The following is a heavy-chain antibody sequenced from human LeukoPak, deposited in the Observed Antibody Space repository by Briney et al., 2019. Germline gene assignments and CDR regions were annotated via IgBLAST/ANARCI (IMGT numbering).Heavy chain of an antibody. CDR3: ATLPLLGSGSYSPGDY. CDR1: GFTFSNAW. Sequence: GGSLRLSCAASGFTFSNAWMSWVRQAPGKGLEWVSYISSSGSTIYYADSVKGRFTISRDNAKNSLYLQMNSLRAEDTAVYYCATLPLLGSGSYSPGDYWGQGTLVTVSS. D-gene: IGHD3-10*01. CDR2: ISSSGSTI. V-gene: IGHV3-11*04. J-gene: IGHJ4*02.